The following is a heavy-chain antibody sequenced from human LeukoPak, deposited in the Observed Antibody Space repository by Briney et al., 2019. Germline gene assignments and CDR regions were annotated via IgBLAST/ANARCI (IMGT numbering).Heavy chain of an antibody. J-gene: IGHJ4*02. CDR1: GDSISSGNW. CDR3: ARGRPGGGILDF. Sequence: SETLSLTCAVSGDSISSGNWWSWVRQPPGKGLEWIAEIHHSGSTNYNPSLKSRVTLSVDKSKHQFSLKLISVTAADTAVYYCARGRPGGGILDFWGQGAPVTVSS. V-gene: IGHV4-4*02. D-gene: IGHD2-2*01. CDR2: IHHSGST.